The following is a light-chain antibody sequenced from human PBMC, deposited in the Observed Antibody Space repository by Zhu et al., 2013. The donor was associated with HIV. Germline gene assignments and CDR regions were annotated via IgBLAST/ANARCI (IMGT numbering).Light chain of an antibody. CDR2: GAS. CDR1: QSVSSN. Sequence: EIVMTQSPATVSVSPGERATLSCGASQSVSSNLAWYQQRPGQAPRLLIFGASTRATGISARFSGSGSGTEFTLTISSLQSEDFAIYYCQQYNKWPSWTFGQGTKVEI. V-gene: IGKV3-15*01. J-gene: IGKJ1*01. CDR3: QQYNKWPSWT.